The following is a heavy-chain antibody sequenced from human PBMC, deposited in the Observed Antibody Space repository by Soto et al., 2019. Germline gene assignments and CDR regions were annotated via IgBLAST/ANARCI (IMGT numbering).Heavy chain of an antibody. CDR1: GFTFRNHA. V-gene: IGHV3-48*01. J-gene: IGHJ4*02. CDR3: ARDNRQKSDY. Sequence: GGSLRLSCAASGFTFRNHAMHWVRQAPGKGLEWVAYISSDSGDAYYTDSVKGRFTISRDNAKNSLYLQMNSLRAEDTAVYYCARDNRQKSDYWGQGTLVTVSS. CDR2: ISSDSGDA.